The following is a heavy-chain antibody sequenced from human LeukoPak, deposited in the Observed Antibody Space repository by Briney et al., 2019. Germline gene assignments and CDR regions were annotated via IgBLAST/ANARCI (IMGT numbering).Heavy chain of an antibody. D-gene: IGHD2-15*01. CDR1: GFTFSNYS. J-gene: IGHJ4*02. CDR3: PRGDCSGGSCYLSLTTIDY. Sequence: PGGSLRLSCAASGFTFSNYSMNWVRQAPGKGLEWVSYISSSSSTIYYADSVKGRFTISRDNAKNPLYLQMNSLRAEDTAVYYCPRGDCSGGSCYLSLTTIDYWGQGTLVTVSS. CDR2: ISSSSSTI. V-gene: IGHV3-48*01.